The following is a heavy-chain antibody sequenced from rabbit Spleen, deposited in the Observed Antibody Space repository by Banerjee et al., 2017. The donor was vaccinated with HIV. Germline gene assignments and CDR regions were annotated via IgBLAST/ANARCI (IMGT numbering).Heavy chain of an antibody. CDR2: IYTGSSGST. CDR1: GFDLSSYW. J-gene: IGHJ4*01. D-gene: IGHD4-1*01. Sequence: QEQLEESGGGLVKPEGSLTLTCKASGFDLSSYWMYWVRQAPGKGLEWIASIYTGSSGSTYYASWAKGRFTISKTSSTTVTLQMTSLTAADSATYFCARDGSGWGANFNLWGPGTLVTVS. CDR3: ARDGSGWGANFNL. V-gene: IGHV1S45*01.